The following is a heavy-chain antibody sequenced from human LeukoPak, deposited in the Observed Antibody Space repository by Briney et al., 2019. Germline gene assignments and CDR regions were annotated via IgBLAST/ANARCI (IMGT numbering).Heavy chain of an antibody. J-gene: IGHJ4*02. V-gene: IGHV4-30-4*08. Sequence: SETLSLTCTVSGGSISSGYYYWSWIRQPPGKGLEWFGYIYYSGSTYYNPSLKSRVTISVDGPKIQFPLKLGSVTAAEASVVYRARGYYYDTSGLAYWGQGTLVIVSS. CDR1: GGSISSGYYY. D-gene: IGHD3-22*01. CDR3: ARGYYYDTSGLAY. CDR2: IYYSGST.